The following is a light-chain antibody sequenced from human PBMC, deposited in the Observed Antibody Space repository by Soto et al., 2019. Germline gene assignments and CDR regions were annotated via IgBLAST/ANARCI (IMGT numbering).Light chain of an antibody. Sequence: DIQMTQSPSSLSASVGDRVTITCRASQSISTYLNWYQQKAGLAPKLLIYAASSLQSGVPSRFSGSGSGTEFTLTISSPQPEDFATYYCQQLNSYPRWTFGQGTKVDIK. CDR3: QQLNSYPRWT. CDR2: AAS. V-gene: IGKV1-17*01. J-gene: IGKJ1*01. CDR1: QSISTY.